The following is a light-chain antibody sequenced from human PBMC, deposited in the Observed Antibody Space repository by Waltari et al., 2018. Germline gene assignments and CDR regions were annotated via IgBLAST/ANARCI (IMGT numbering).Light chain of an antibody. J-gene: IGLJ3*02. Sequence: QSVLTQPPSASGTPGQRVTISCSGRDSNLGSHTVNWYPQLPRSAPKLLVNSNNQRPSGVPDRFSGSKSATSASLAISGLQAEDEADYFCISWDDRLNCPVFGGGTKLTVL. CDR1: DSNLGSHT. V-gene: IGLV1-44*01. CDR2: SNN. CDR3: ISWDDRLNCPV.